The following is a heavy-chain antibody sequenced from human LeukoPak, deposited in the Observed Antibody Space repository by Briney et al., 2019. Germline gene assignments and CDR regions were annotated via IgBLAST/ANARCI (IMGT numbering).Heavy chain of an antibody. Sequence: PSETLSLTCAVFGESFSGYYWTWIRQPPGKGLEWIGEINHSGSTNYNPSLKSRVTISVDTSKDQFSLKLKSVTAADTAVYYCARLQGYYYGSGSYYDRRDNWFDPWGQGTLVTVSS. V-gene: IGHV4-34*01. D-gene: IGHD3-10*01. CDR3: ARLQGYYYGSGSYYDRRDNWFDP. CDR2: INHSGST. J-gene: IGHJ5*02. CDR1: GESFSGYY.